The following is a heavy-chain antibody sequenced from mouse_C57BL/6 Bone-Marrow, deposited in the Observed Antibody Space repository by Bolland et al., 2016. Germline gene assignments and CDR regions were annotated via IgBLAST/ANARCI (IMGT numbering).Heavy chain of an antibody. Sequence: SYNQKFKGKATLTVDKSSSTAYMELNSLTSEDSAVYYCARGAIYYDPDYYAMDYWGQGTS. CDR3: ARGAIYYDPDYYAMDY. D-gene: IGHD2-4*01. V-gene: IGHV1-19*01. J-gene: IGHJ4*01.